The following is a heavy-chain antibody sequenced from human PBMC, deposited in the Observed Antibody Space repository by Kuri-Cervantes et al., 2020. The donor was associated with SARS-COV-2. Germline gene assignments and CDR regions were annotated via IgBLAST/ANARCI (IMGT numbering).Heavy chain of an antibody. Sequence: YCTASGFTFGDYAMSWVRQAPGKGLEWVGFIRSKAYGGTTEYAASVKGRFTISRDDSKSIAYLQMNSLKTEDTAVYYCTRRRSSGYYYPEHFDYWGQGTLVTVSS. D-gene: IGHD3-22*01. CDR2: IRSKAYGGTT. J-gene: IGHJ4*02. V-gene: IGHV3-49*04. CDR1: GFTFGDYA. CDR3: TRRRSSGYYYPEHFDY.